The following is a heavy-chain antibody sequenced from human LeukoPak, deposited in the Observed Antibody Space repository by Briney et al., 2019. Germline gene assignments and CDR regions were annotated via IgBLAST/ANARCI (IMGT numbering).Heavy chain of an antibody. Sequence: GGSLRLSCAASGFTFSSYGMHWVRQAPGKGLEWVAVISYDGSNKYYADSVKGRFTISRDNSKNTLYLQMNSLRAEDTAAYYCAKGELYYYGSGSYRLDYWGQGTLVTVSS. V-gene: IGHV3-30*18. D-gene: IGHD3-10*01. CDR2: ISYDGSNK. CDR1: GFTFSSYG. CDR3: AKGELYYYGSGSYRLDY. J-gene: IGHJ4*02.